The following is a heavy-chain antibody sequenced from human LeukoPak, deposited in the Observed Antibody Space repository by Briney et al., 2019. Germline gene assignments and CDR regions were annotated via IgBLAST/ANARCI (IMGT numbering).Heavy chain of an antibody. CDR2: FYYTGPT. D-gene: IGHD4-17*01. Sequence: PSETLSLTCTVSGVSISTSRYYWGWIRQPPGKGLEWIGNFYYTGPTYYNASLESRVTVSVDTSKNQFSLKLSSVTAADTAVYYCARVRTLWTVTTIWYGAFDIWGQGTMVTVSS. CDR1: GVSISTSRYY. V-gene: IGHV4-39*07. J-gene: IGHJ3*02. CDR3: ARVRTLWTVTTIWYGAFDI.